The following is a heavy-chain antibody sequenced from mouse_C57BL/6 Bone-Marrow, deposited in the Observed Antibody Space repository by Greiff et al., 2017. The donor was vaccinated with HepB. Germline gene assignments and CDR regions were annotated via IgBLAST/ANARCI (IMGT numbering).Heavy chain of an antibody. CDR2: IDPENGDT. CDR1: GFNIKDDY. V-gene: IGHV14-4*01. CDR3: TTAIYEDYDWDWDFDG. D-gene: IGHD2-4*01. Sequence: VQLQQSGAELVRPGASVKLSCTASGFNIKDDYMHWVKQRPEQGLEWIGWIDPENGDTEYASKFQGKATITADTSSNTAYLQLSSLTSEDTAVYYWTTAIYEDYDWDWDFDGWGTGTTVTVSS. J-gene: IGHJ1*03.